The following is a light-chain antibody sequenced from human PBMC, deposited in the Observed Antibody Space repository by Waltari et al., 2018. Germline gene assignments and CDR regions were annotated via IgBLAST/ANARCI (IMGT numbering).Light chain of an antibody. Sequence: SVLTQPPSASGTPGQRVTISCSGISSHIGGNSVNWYQHLPGTAPKLLIYATNPRPSGVPDRFSASMSGTSASLAISGLQSEEEADYYCAAWDASLFGPWVFGGGTRLTVL. CDR3: AAWDASLFGPWV. J-gene: IGLJ3*02. V-gene: IGLV1-44*01. CDR2: ATN. CDR1: SSHIGGNS.